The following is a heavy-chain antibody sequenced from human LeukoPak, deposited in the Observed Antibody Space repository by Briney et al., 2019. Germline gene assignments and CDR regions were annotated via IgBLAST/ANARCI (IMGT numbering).Heavy chain of an antibody. V-gene: IGHV1-2*02. Sequence: ASVKVSCKASGYIFTGYYMHWVRQAPGQGLEWMGWINPKSGGTNYAQKFQCRVTMTRDTSISTAYMELSRLRSDDTAVYYCATQTSDVHRGYFDYWGQGTLVTVSS. CDR2: INPKSGGT. J-gene: IGHJ4*02. CDR1: GYIFTGYY. D-gene: IGHD3-10*01. CDR3: ATQTSDVHRGYFDY.